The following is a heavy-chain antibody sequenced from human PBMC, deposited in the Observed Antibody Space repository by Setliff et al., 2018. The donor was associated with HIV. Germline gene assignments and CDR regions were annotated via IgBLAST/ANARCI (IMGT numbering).Heavy chain of an antibody. CDR3: ASARIPTGGTSTSLDF. J-gene: IGHJ4*02. CDR2: ISNSESGGRT. V-gene: IGHV3-23*01. Sequence: GGSLRLSCAASGFTFSSYAMTWVRQAPGKGLEWVSGISNSESGGRTSYADSVKGRFSISRDNSKNTVFLQLNALRREDTAVYYCASARIPTGGTSTSLDFWGQGARVTVSS. CDR1: GFTFSSYA. D-gene: IGHD1-1*01.